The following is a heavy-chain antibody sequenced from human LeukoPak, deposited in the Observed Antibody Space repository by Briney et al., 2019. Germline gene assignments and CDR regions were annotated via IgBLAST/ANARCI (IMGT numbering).Heavy chain of an antibody. CDR2: IYYSGST. CDR1: GGSISSYY. V-gene: IGHV4-59*01. CDR3: AHSGYDFWSQTHFDY. D-gene: IGHD5-12*01. Sequence: PSETLSLTCTVSGGSISSYYWSWIRQPPGKGLEWIGYIYYSGSTNYNPSLKSRVTISVDTSKNQFPLKLSSVTAADTAVYYCAHSGYDFWSQTHFDYWGQGTLVTVSS. J-gene: IGHJ4*02.